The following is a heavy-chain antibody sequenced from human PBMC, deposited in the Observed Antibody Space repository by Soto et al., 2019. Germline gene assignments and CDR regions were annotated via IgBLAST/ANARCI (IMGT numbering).Heavy chain of an antibody. D-gene: IGHD2-8*01. J-gene: IGHJ5*02. CDR1: GYTFINYD. CDR3: ARRRGSNGWFDL. Sequence: QVQLVQSGAEVKKPGASVKVSCKASGYTFINYDINWVRQATGQGLEWVGWMNPDSGNTGYAQNFQGRVTMTGNTSISSVYMELSSLTSEDTAVYYWARRRGSNGWFDLWGQGTLVTVSS. V-gene: IGHV1-8*01. CDR2: MNPDSGNT.